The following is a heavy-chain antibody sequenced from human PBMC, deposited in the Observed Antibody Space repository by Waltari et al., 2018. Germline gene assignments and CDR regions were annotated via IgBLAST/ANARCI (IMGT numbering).Heavy chain of an antibody. D-gene: IGHD5-12*01. J-gene: IGHJ4*02. CDR3: ARSVDIVATIPNDYGDDSGYFDY. CDR2: IYHSGST. Sequence: QVQLQESGPGLVKPSETLSLPCPVSGYSISSGYYWGWIRQPPGKGLEWIGSIYHSGSTYYNPSLKSRVTISVDTSKNQFSLKLSSVTAADTAVYYCARSVDIVATIPNDYGDDSGYFDYWGQGTLVTVSS. V-gene: IGHV4-38-2*01. CDR1: GYSISSGYY.